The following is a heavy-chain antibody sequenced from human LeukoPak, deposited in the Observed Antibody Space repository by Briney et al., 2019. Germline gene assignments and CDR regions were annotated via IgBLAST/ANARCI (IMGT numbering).Heavy chain of an antibody. CDR3: ATTRGFDY. V-gene: IGHV3-7*03. D-gene: IGHD1-1*01. CDR2: IKEDGGEK. J-gene: IGHJ4*02. Sequence: PGGSLRLSCAASGFTFSRYWMSWVRQTPGKGLEWVANIKEDGGEKYYVDSVKGRFTISRDNAKSSLLLQMNSLRTEDTAVYYCATTRGFDYWGQGTLVTVSS. CDR1: GFTFSRYW.